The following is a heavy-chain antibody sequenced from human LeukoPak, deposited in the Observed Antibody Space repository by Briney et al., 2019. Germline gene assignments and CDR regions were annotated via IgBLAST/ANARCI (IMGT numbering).Heavy chain of an antibody. CDR2: ISWNSGSI. CDR3: AKDYGYNRYYFDY. Sequence: GGSLRLSCAASGFTFDDYAMHWVRQAPGKGLEWVSGISWNSGSIGYADSVKGRFTISRDNAKNSLYLQMNSLRAEDTALYYCAKDYGYNRYYFDYWGQGTLVTVSP. V-gene: IGHV3-9*01. J-gene: IGHJ4*02. CDR1: GFTFDDYA. D-gene: IGHD5-24*01.